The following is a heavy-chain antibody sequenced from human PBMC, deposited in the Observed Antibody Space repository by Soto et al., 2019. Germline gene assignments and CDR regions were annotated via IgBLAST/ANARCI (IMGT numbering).Heavy chain of an antibody. J-gene: IGHJ4*02. CDR2: ILSSSGTI. V-gene: IGHV3-48*02. Sequence: EVQLVESGGDLVQPGGSLRLSCAASGFTFNTYNMNWIRQAPGKGLEWVSYILSSSGTIYYADSVKGRFTISRDNANNSVYLQMNSLRDEDTAVYYCVRDSLFDHWGQGTLVTVSS. CDR3: VRDSLFDH. CDR1: GFTFNTYN.